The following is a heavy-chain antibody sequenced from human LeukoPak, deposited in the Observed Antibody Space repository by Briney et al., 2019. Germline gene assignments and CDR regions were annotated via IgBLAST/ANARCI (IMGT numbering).Heavy chain of an antibody. CDR2: INHSGST. CDR1: GGSFSGYY. Sequence: SETLSLSCAVYGGSFSGYYWSWIRQPPGKGLEWIGEINHSGSTNYNPSLKSRVTISVDTSKNQFSLKLSSVTAADTAVYYCAREAAGGNVDFDYWGQGTLVTVSS. J-gene: IGHJ4*02. D-gene: IGHD4-23*01. V-gene: IGHV4-34*01. CDR3: AREAAGGNVDFDY.